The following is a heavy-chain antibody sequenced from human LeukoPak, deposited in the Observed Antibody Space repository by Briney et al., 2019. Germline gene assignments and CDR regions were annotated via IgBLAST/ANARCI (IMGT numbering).Heavy chain of an antibody. CDR1: GFSFVNFW. J-gene: IGHJ4*02. CDR2: IYPHDSDT. Sequence: GESLLISCQGSGFSFVNFWIGWVRQPPGRGLEWMGIIYPHDSDTRYSPSFQGQVTISADKSISTAFLQWSSLKASDTAMYFCARLATGHSFDFWGQGTLVTVSS. CDR3: ARLATGHSFDF. V-gene: IGHV5-51*01.